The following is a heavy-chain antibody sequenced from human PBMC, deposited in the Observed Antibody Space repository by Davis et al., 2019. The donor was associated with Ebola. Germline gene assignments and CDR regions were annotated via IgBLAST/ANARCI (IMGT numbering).Heavy chain of an antibody. J-gene: IGHJ4*02. CDR2: IWYDGSNK. CDR3: AKESDALPVLGLRNIVDY. Sequence: PGGSLRLSCAASGFTFSSYGMHWVRQAPGKGLEWVAVIWYDGSNKYYADSVKGRFTISRDNSKNTLYLQMNSLRAEDTAVYYCAKESDALPVLGLRNIVDYWGQGTLVTVSS. D-gene: IGHD5/OR15-5a*01. CDR1: GFTFSSYG. V-gene: IGHV3-33*06.